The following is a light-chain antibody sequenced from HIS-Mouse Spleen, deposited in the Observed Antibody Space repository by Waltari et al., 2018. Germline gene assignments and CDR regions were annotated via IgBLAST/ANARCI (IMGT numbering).Light chain of an antibody. V-gene: IGLV3-10*01. J-gene: IGLJ2*01. CDR1: ALPKKY. Sequence: SYELTQPPSVSVSPGQTARITCSGDALPKKYAYWYQQKSGQAPDLVIYEDSQRPSGIPARFAGSSSGTMATLTISGAQVEDEANYYCYSTDSSGNHRVFGEGTKLTVL. CDR2: EDS. CDR3: YSTDSSGNHRV.